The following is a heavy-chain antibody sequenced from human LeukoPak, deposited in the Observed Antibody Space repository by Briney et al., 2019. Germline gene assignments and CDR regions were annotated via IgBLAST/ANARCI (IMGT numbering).Heavy chain of an antibody. CDR2: LYSDDSA. D-gene: IGHD1-26*01. CDR1: GFSISSGY. CDR3: ARDPWQGSTTLH. Sequence: GGSLRLSRVASGFSISSGYMTWARQAPGKALEWVSLLYSDDSAYYPDSVKGRFTISRGNSKSTLHLQMDTLRTEDTAMYYCARDPWQGSTTLHWGQGIMVTVSS. V-gene: IGHV3-66*02. J-gene: IGHJ4*02.